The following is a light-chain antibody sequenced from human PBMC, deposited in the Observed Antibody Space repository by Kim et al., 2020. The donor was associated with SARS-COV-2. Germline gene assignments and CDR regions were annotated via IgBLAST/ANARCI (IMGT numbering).Light chain of an antibody. CDR1: QSVSHNY. J-gene: IGKJ1*01. V-gene: IGKV3-20*01. CDR2: GAS. CDR3: QKYGTSPWT. Sequence: EFVLTQSPVILSLSPGERATLSCRASQSVSHNYLAWYQQKPGQAPRLLIYGASNRATGIPDRFRGSGSGTDFTLTISGLEPEDFAVYYCQKYGTSPWTFGQGTKVEIK.